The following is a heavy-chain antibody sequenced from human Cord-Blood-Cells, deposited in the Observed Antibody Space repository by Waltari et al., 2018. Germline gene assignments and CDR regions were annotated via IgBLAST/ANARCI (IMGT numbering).Heavy chain of an antibody. Sequence: QLQLQESGPRLVKPSETLSLTCTVSGGSISSSSYYWGWIRQPPGKGLEWIGSIYYSGSTYYNPSLKSRVTISVDTSKNQFSLKLSSVTAADTAVYYCARLNWNYAFDIWGQGTMVTVSS. J-gene: IGHJ3*02. CDR3: ARLNWNYAFDI. V-gene: IGHV4-39*01. CDR1: GGSISSSSYY. D-gene: IGHD1-7*01. CDR2: IYYSGST.